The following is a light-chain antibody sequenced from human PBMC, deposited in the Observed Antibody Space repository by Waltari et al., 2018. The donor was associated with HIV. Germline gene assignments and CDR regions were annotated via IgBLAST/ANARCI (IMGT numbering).Light chain of an antibody. CDR2: VDSDGIH. CDR3: QTWGTGIV. CDR1: TEYSHYA. V-gene: IGLV4-69*01. J-gene: IGLJ3*02. Sequence: QLVVTQSSSASASLGASVKLTCTLTTEYSHYAIAWHQQQPDKGPRYLMKVDSDGIHSKGDGIPGRFSGSRAGADRFLIISRLQSEDEADYYCQTWGTGIVFGGGTKVTVL.